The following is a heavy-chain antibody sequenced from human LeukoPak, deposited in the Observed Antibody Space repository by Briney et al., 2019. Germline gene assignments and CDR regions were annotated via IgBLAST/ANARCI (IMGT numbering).Heavy chain of an antibody. CDR1: GGSISSSSYY. D-gene: IGHD6-13*01. J-gene: IGHJ3*02. V-gene: IGHV4-39*07. CDR3: AREYGSSWPLRGAFDI. CDR2: IYYSGST. Sequence: SETLSLTCTVSGGSISSSSYYWGWIRQPPGKGLEWIGSIYYSGSTYYNPSLKSRVTISVDTSKNQFSLKLSSVTAADTAAYYCAREYGSSWPLRGAFDIWGQGTMVTVSS.